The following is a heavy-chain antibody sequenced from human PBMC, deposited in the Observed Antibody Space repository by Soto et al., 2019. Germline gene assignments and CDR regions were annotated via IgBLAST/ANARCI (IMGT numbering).Heavy chain of an antibody. CDR2: IDDSGST. CDR3: ARGAHPD. CDR1: GGSVSSGSNY. V-gene: IGHV4-61*01. Sequence: WDTRSVTRTFYGGSVSSGSNYWSWIRQPPGKGLEWIGEIDDSGSTNYNPSLKSRVNRSVDTSKNQFSLKLSSVTAADTAVYYCARGAHPDWSQGTLVTVHS. J-gene: IGHJ4*02.